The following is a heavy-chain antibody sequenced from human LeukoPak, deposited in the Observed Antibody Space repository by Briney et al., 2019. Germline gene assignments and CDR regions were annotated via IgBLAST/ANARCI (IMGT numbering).Heavy chain of an antibody. CDR3: TTGVQREY. D-gene: IGHD1-1*01. CDR1: GFSFSNVW. Sequence: GGSLRLSCAASGFSFSNVWMNWVRQAPGKGLEWVGRIKTKGDGGTTDYAAPVKGRITISRDDPKNTLYLKMNSLKTEDTAVYYCTTGVQREYWGQGTLVTVSS. CDR2: IKTKGDGGTT. V-gene: IGHV3-15*01. J-gene: IGHJ4*02.